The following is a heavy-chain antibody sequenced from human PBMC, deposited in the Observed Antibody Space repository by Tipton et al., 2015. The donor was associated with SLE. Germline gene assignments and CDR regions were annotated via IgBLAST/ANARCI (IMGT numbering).Heavy chain of an antibody. J-gene: IGHJ4*02. V-gene: IGHV3-66*01. CDR3: ARSYGGKAAFDY. D-gene: IGHD4-23*01. CDR2: IYSGGST. Sequence: SLRLSCVASGFTVSSNYMNWVRQAPGKGLEWISVIYSGGSTYYADSVKGRFTISRDYFKNTLYLQMNSLRAEDTAVYYCARSYGGKAAFDYWGQGTLVTVSS. CDR1: GFTVSSNY.